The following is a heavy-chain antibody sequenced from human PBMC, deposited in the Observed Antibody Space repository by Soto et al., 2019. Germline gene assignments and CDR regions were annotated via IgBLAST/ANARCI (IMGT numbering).Heavy chain of an antibody. V-gene: IGHV4-59*01. D-gene: IGHD2-21*02. CDR3: ARGVVVTAIRGWYFDL. Sequence: TLSLTCTVSGGSISSYYWSWIRQPPGKGLEWIGYIYYSGSTNYNPSLKSRVTISVDTSKNQFSLKLSSVTAADTAVYYCARGVVVTAIRGWYFDLWGRGTLVTVSS. CDR1: GGSISSYY. CDR2: IYYSGST. J-gene: IGHJ2*01.